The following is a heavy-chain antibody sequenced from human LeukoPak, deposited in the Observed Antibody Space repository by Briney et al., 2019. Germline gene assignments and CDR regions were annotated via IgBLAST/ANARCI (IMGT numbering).Heavy chain of an antibody. CDR3: ARLWFGELAFDY. V-gene: IGHV3-66*01. Sequence: GGSLRLSCAASGFTVSSNYMNWVRQAPGKGLEWVSVIYRGGNTYYADSVKGRFTISRDNSKNTLYLQMNSLRAEDTAVYYCARLWFGELAFDYWGQGTLVTVSS. J-gene: IGHJ4*02. CDR1: GFTVSSNY. CDR2: IYRGGNT. D-gene: IGHD3-10*01.